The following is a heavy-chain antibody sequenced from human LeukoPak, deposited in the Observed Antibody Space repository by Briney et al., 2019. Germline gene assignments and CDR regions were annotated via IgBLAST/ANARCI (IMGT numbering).Heavy chain of an antibody. D-gene: IGHD3-10*01. CDR3: TRVRGSAFDM. J-gene: IGHJ3*02. CDR2: IGTPGET. CDR1: GFSVGTYD. V-gene: IGHV3-13*01. Sequence: GGSRRLSCVASGFSVGTYDMHWFRQAPGKGLEWVSSIGTPGETYYVGSVKGRFTISRDNAKNSLYLQMNNLRAGDTAVYYCTRVRGSAFDMWGQGTMVTVSS.